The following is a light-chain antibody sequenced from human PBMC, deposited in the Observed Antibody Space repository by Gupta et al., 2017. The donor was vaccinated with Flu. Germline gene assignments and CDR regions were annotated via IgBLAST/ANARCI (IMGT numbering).Light chain of an antibody. CDR3: QQYNTYSRT. CDR2: KAS. J-gene: IGKJ1*01. CDR1: QSISSW. V-gene: IGKV1-5*03. Sequence: PSTLSASIGDRVTITCRASQSISSWLAWYQQKPGKAPKLLIYKASTLESGVPSRFSGSGTGTEFTLTISSLQPDDFATYYCQQYNTYSRTFGQGTKVEIK.